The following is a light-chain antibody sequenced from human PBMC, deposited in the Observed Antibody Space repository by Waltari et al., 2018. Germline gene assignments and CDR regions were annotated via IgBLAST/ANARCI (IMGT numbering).Light chain of an antibody. V-gene: IGLV3-1*01. J-gene: IGLJ1*01. CDR1: NLGNKY. CDR2: QHT. Sequence: SYELTQPPSVSVSPGQTASITCSGDNLGNKYTSWYQQKPGQSPVVVIYQHTRRPSGIPERFSGSTSGNTATLTISGTQVMDEADFYCQAWDSSTAVFGSGTKVTVL. CDR3: QAWDSSTAV.